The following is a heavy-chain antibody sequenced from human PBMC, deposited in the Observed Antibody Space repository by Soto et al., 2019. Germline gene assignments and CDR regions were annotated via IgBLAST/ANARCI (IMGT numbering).Heavy chain of an antibody. V-gene: IGHV3-23*01. D-gene: IGHD6-19*01. CDR2: ISVTGDT. Sequence: GGSLRLSCAASGFTFSSYAMSWVRQAPGKGPEWVSHISVTGDTYYADSVKGRFTLSRDNSKNTLYLQMNSLRAEDTAVYYCAKLTGYSSGWPYYFDYWGQGTLVTVSS. CDR1: GFTFSSYA. CDR3: AKLTGYSSGWPYYFDY. J-gene: IGHJ4*02.